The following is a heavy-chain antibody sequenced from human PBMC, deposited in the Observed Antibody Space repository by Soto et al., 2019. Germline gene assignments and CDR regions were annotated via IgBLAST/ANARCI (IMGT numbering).Heavy chain of an antibody. CDR3: ARDEKLLWFGEFQGMDV. V-gene: IGHV3-11*01. CDR1: GFTFSDYY. D-gene: IGHD3-10*01. CDR2: ISSSGSTI. J-gene: IGHJ6*02. Sequence: GGSLRLSCAASGFTFSDYYMSWIRQAPGKGPEWVSYISSSGSTIYYADSVKGRFTISRDNAKNSLYLQMNSLRAEDTAVYYCARDEKLLWFGEFQGMDVWGQGTTVTVSS.